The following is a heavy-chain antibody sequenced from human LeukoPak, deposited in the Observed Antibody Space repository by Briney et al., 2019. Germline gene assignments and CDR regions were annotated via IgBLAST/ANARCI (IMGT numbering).Heavy chain of an antibody. D-gene: IGHD6-13*01. J-gene: IGHJ4*02. Sequence: GGSLRLSCAASGFTFSSYWMNWVRQAPGKGLEWVANIKRDGSETYYVDSVKGRSTISRDNAKNSLYLQMNSLRAEDAAVYYCARGYSSSWYDWGQGTLVTVSS. CDR3: ARGYSSSWYD. V-gene: IGHV3-7*03. CDR2: IKRDGSET. CDR1: GFTFSSYW.